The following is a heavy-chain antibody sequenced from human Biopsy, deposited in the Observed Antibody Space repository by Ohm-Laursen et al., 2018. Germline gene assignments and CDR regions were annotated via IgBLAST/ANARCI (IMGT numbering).Heavy chain of an antibody. D-gene: IGHD1-1*01. CDR2: ISWNSGSR. V-gene: IGHV3-9*01. J-gene: IGHJ6*02. CDR1: GITFDDYA. CDR3: AKDVRVKVQLDGMDV. Sequence: SLRLSCTASGITFDDYALHWVRQAPGKGLEWVSGISWNSGSRGYADSVKGRFTISRDNAKKLLYLQMNSLRAEDTALYYCAKDVRVKVQLDGMDVWGQGTTVTVSS.